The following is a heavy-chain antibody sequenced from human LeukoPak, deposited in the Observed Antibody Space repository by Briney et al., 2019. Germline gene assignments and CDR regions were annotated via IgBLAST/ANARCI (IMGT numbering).Heavy chain of an antibody. J-gene: IGHJ3*02. Sequence: PGGSLRLSCAASGFTFSNYAMSWVRQAPGKGLEWVSAISGSGGSTYYADADSVKGQFTISRDNSKNTVYLQMNSLRAEDTAVYYCAKGKAMEWDDAFDIWGQGTVVTVSS. D-gene: IGHD3-3*01. CDR2: ISGSGGST. CDR3: AKGKAMEWDDAFDI. V-gene: IGHV3-23*01. CDR1: GFTFSNYA.